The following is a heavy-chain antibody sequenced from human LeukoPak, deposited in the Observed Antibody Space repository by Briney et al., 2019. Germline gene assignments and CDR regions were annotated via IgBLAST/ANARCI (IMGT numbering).Heavy chain of an antibody. Sequence: SETLSLTCTVSGGSISSGGYSWSWIRQAPGKGLEWIGYIYYSGSTNYNPSLKSRVTISVDTSKNQFSLKLSSVTAADTAVYYCARASYYYGSGSFDYWGQGTLVTVSS. CDR2: IYYSGST. V-gene: IGHV4-61*08. CDR1: GGSISSGGYS. D-gene: IGHD3-10*01. J-gene: IGHJ4*02. CDR3: ARASYYYGSGSFDY.